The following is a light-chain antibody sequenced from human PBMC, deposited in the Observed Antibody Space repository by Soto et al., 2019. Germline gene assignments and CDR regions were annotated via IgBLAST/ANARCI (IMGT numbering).Light chain of an antibody. Sequence: EIVMTQSPATLSVSAGERATLSCRASQSVSRNLAWYQQKPGQAPRLLIYGASTRATGIPARFSGSVSGTECTLTISSLQHEDVAVYYCQQYNNWSITFGQGTRLEIK. CDR1: QSVSRN. V-gene: IGKV3-15*01. CDR3: QQYNNWSIT. J-gene: IGKJ5*01. CDR2: GAS.